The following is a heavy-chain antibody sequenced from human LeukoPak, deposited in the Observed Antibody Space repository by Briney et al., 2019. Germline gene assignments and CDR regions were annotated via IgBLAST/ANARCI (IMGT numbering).Heavy chain of an antibody. CDR3: TSRPVGYGGKSAFDI. CDR2: IRSKANSYAT. J-gene: IGHJ3*02. V-gene: IGHV3-73*01. CDR1: GFTFSGSA. Sequence: GGSLRLSCAASGFTFSGSAMHWVRQASGKGLEWVGRIRSKANSYATAYAASVKGRFTLSRGDSKNTAYLQMNSLKTEDTAVYYCTSRPVGYGGKSAFDIWGQGTMVTVSS. D-gene: IGHD1-26*01.